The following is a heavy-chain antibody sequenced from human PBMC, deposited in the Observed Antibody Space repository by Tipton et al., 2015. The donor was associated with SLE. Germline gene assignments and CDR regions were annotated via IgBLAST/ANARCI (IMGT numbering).Heavy chain of an antibody. CDR1: GFTFSSYA. CDR3: AKDSGGYFDY. D-gene: IGHD5-12*01. CDR2: ISSSSSYI. V-gene: IGHV3-21*04. Sequence: SLRLSCAASGFTFSSYAMSWVRQAPGKGLEWVSSISSSSSYIYYADSVKGRFTISRDNAKNSLYLQMNSLRAEDTALYYCAKDSGGYFDYWGQGTLVTFSS. J-gene: IGHJ4*02.